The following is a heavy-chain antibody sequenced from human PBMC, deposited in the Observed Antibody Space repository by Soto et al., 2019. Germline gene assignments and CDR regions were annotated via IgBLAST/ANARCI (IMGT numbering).Heavy chain of an antibody. J-gene: IGHJ4*02. V-gene: IGHV3-11*05. CDR1: GFTFSDYY. D-gene: IGHD3-10*01. CDR2: ISSSSSYT. Sequence: QVQLVESGGGLVKPGGSLRLSCAASGFTFSDYYMSWIRQAPGKGLEWVSYISSSSSYTNYADSVKGRFTISRDNAKNSLYLQRNSLRAEDTAVYYCAREGYGSGSATGTGFDYWGQGTLVTVSS. CDR3: AREGYGSGSATGTGFDY.